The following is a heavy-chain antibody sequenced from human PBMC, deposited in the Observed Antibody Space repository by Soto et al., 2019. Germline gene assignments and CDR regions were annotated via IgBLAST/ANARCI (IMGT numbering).Heavy chain of an antibody. CDR2: VSHDGRNT. D-gene: IGHD6-19*01. V-gene: IGHV3-30*18. CDR1: GFTFSDYA. J-gene: IGHJ4*01. Sequence: VQLVESGGGVVQPGRSLRLSCAASGFTFSDYAMHWVRQAPGKGLEWVAVVSHDGRNTHYADSVKGRFTISRDSSKXXXXLEMTSLRXEDTAVYYCAKGGRQWLVTSDFNYWGXG. CDR3: AKGGRQWLVTSDFNY.